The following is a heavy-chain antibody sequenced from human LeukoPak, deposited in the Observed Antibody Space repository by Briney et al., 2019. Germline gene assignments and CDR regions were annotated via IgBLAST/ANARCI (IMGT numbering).Heavy chain of an antibody. J-gene: IGHJ4*02. Sequence: GGSLRLSCAASGFTFSGYPMSWVRQAPGKGLEWVSSISGSGDSTYYADSVKGRFTISRDNSKNTLYLQMNSLRAEDTAVYYCAKAPDWGYSYGYLSPDYWGQGTLVTVSS. CDR3: AKAPDWGYSYGYLSPDY. CDR2: ISGSGDST. CDR1: GFTFSGYP. D-gene: IGHD5-18*01. V-gene: IGHV3-23*01.